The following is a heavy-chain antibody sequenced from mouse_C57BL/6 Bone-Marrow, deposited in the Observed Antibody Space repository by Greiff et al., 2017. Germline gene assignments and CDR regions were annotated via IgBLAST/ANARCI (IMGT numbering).Heavy chain of an antibody. CDR2: IYPGSGST. Sequence: QVQLQQSGAELVKPGASVTMSCKASGYTFTSYWLTWVKQRPGQGLEWIGDIYPGSGSTNYNEKFKSKATLTVDTSSSTAYMQLSSLTSEDSAVYYCARPYYSNYWYFDVWGTGTTVTVSS. J-gene: IGHJ1*03. V-gene: IGHV1-55*01. D-gene: IGHD2-5*01. CDR3: ARPYYSNYWYFDV. CDR1: GYTFTSYW.